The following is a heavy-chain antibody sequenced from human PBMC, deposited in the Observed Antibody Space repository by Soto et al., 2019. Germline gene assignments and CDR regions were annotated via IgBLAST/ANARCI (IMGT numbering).Heavy chain of an antibody. CDR1: GFTFSSYS. Sequence: PGGSLRLSCAASGFTFSSYSMNWVRQAPGKGLEWVSSISSSSSYIYYADSVKGRFTISRDNAKNSLYLQMNSLRAEDTAVYYCARPAYGDYVAGIGGNWFDPWGQGTLVTVSS. J-gene: IGHJ5*02. CDR3: ARPAYGDYVAGIGGNWFDP. CDR2: ISSSSSYI. D-gene: IGHD4-17*01. V-gene: IGHV3-21*01.